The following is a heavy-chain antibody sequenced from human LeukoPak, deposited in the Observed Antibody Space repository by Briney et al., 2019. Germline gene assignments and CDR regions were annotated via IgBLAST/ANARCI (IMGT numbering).Heavy chain of an antibody. D-gene: IGHD2-2*01. V-gene: IGHV4-59*01. CDR1: GGSISNYY. CDR3: ARVLVVPAAITPAYYMDV. CDR2: IYYGGST. Sequence: SETLSLTCTVSGGSISNYYWSWIRQPPGKGLEWIGYIYYGGSTNYNPSLKSRVTISVDTSKNQFSLKLSSVTAADTAVYYCARVLVVPAAITPAYYMDVWGKGTTVTVSS. J-gene: IGHJ6*03.